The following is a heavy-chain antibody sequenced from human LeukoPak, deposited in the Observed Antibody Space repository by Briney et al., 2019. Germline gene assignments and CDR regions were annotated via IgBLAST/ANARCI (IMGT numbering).Heavy chain of an antibody. Sequence: PGASLRLSCAASGFTFSGYAMSWVRQAPGKGLERVSAISGSGGSTYYADSVKGRFTISRDNSKNTLYLQMNSLRAEDTAVYYCAKDPGNDYVWGSYWGQGTMVTVSS. D-gene: IGHD3-16*01. CDR1: GFTFSGYA. V-gene: IGHV3-23*01. J-gene: IGHJ3*01. CDR2: ISGSGGST. CDR3: AKDPGNDYVWGSY.